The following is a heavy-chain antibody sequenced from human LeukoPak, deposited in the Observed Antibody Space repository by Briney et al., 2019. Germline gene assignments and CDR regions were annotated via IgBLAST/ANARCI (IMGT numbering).Heavy chain of an antibody. D-gene: IGHD4-17*01. J-gene: IGHJ3*02. CDR2: IYYSGST. V-gene: IGHV4-59*01. CDR3: ARHDYGDYDAFDI. CDR1: GGSISSYY. Sequence: SETLSLTCTVSGGSISSYYWSWIRQPPGKGLEWIGYIYYSGSTNYNPSLKSRVTISVDTSKNQFSLKLSSVTAADTAVYYCARHDYGDYDAFDIWGQGTMVTVSS.